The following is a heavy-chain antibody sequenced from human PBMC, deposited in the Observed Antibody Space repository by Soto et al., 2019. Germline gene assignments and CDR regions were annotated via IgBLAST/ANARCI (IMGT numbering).Heavy chain of an antibody. CDR3: AREFSISPDYFDY. D-gene: IGHD6-6*01. J-gene: IGHJ4*02. V-gene: IGHV4-30-4*01. CDR2: IYYSGRT. Sequence: PSETLSLTCTVSGGSISSDDYYWSWIRQPPGKGLEWSGYIYYSGRTDYNPPLKSRVIISIDTSKNQVSLNLNSVSAADKAVYYCAREFSISPDYFDYWSQGALVTVYS. CDR1: GGSISSDDYY.